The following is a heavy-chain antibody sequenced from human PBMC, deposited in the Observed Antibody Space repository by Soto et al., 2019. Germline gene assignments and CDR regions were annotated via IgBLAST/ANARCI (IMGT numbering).Heavy chain of an antibody. D-gene: IGHD2-21*01. V-gene: IGHV1-18*01. J-gene: IGHJ6*02. CDR2: ISAYNGNT. Sequence: ASVKVSCKASGYTFTSYGISWVRQAPGQGLEWMGWISAYNGNTNYAQKLQGRVTMTTDTSTSTAYMELRSLRSDDTAVYYCARLPGGEHVHGMVVWGQGITVNVFS. CDR3: ARLPGGEHVHGMVV. CDR1: GYTFTSYG.